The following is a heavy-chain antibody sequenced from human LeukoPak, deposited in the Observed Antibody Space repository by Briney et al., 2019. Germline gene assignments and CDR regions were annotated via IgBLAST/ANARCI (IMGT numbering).Heavy chain of an antibody. V-gene: IGHV4-34*01. CDR2: INHSGST. J-gene: IGHJ5*02. CDR1: GGSFRGYY. D-gene: IGHD2-15*01. Sequence: SETLSLTCAVYGGSFRGYYWSWIRQPPGKGLEWIGEINHSGSTNYNPSLKIRVTISVDTSKNQFSLKLSSVTAADTAVYYCARIAPPRYCSGGSRRTGCYLDYWFDPWGQGTLVTVSS. CDR3: ARIAPPRYCSGGSRRTGCYLDYWFDP.